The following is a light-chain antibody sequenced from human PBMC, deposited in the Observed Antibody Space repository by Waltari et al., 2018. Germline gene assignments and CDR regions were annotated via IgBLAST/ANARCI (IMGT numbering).Light chain of an antibody. CDR3: NSYTSSSTWV. V-gene: IGLV2-14*03. CDR1: SSDVGGYNY. CDR2: DVS. J-gene: IGLJ3*02. Sequence: QSALTPPASVSGSPGQSITISCTGTSSDVGGYNYVSWYQQHPGKAPQLMIYDVSNRPSGVSDRFSGSKSGDTAALTISGLQAEDEADYYCNSYTSSSTWVFGGGTKRTVL.